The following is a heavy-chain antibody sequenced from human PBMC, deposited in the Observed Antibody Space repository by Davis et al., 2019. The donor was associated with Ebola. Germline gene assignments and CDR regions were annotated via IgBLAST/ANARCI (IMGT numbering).Heavy chain of an antibody. CDR2: IDWDDDK. V-gene: IGHV2-70*20. J-gene: IGHJ6*02. CDR1: GFSLKNSGMC. D-gene: IGHD2-8*02. Sequence: SGPTLVKPTATLTLTCAFSGFSLKNSGMCVSWVRQSPGKALEWLAYIDWDDDKYYRSSLKTRLTISKDTSKNQVVLTMTNMDPADTATYYCTRASNVLARPGYYYYGMDVWGQGTTVTVSS. CDR3: TRASNVLARPGYYYYGMDV.